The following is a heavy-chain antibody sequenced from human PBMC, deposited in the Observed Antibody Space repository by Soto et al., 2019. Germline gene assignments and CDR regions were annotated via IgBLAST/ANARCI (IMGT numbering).Heavy chain of an antibody. CDR1: GFTFSTNS. CDR3: AKWDGDGDS. D-gene: IGHD1-26*01. CDR2: LSVGGDRT. J-gene: IGHJ5*01. Sequence: EVQELESGGGLVQPGGALRLSCAAFGFTFSTNSMAWVRQTPGKGLEWVSGLSVGGDRTFYLESVKGRFTISSDTSKNVVYLQRTRLRADDTAAYSCAKWDGDGDSWGQGTLVTVSS. V-gene: IGHV3-23*01.